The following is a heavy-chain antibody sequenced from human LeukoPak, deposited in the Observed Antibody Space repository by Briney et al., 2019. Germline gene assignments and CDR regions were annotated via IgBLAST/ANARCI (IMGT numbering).Heavy chain of an antibody. D-gene: IGHD2-21*01. CDR2: INGGNGNT. CDR3: ARVPLHDDSGHCYPH. CDR1: GYTFTSYG. J-gene: IGHJ1*01. V-gene: IGHV1-3*01. Sequence: ASVKVSCTTSGYTFTSYGMHWVRQAPGQSLEWMGWINGGNGNTKYSEKFQGRVTIIRDTSASTGYMELSSLRSEDTAVYYCARVPLHDDSGHCYPHWGQGTLVIVSS.